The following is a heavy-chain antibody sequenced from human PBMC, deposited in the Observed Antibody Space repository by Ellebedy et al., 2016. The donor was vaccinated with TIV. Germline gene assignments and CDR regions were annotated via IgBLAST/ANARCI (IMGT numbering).Heavy chain of an antibody. CDR2: ISWDSVTI. Sequence: SLKISXAAPGFTFENYTMHWVRQAPGKGLEWVSGISWDSVTIGCADSVKGRFSMSRDNAKNSLYLQMNSLRVEDTALYYCASSGVTGLDAFDIWGQGTMVTVSS. CDR3: ASSGVTGLDAFDI. V-gene: IGHV3-9*01. D-gene: IGHD5-18*01. CDR1: GFTFENYT. J-gene: IGHJ3*02.